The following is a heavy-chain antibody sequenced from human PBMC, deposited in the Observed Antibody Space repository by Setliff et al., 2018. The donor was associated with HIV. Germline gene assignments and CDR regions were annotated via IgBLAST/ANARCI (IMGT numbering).Heavy chain of an antibody. Sequence: SETLSLTCKVSGDSIDSSYYYWAWIRQPPGRGLEWIGYIYYSGSTYYNPSLKSRTTISVDTSQNQFSLKLTSVTAADTAVYYCASQGRSGWLWGGFVSWGQGTLVTV. J-gene: IGHJ4*02. D-gene: IGHD6-19*01. V-gene: IGHV4-39*01. CDR3: ASQGRSGWLWGGFVS. CDR1: GDSIDSSYYY. CDR2: IYYSGST.